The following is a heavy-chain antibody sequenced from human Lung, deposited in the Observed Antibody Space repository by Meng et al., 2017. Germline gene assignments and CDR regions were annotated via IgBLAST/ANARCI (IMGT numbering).Heavy chain of an antibody. Sequence: EVQLLESGGGLVQPGGSPRLSCVASGFTFSGYAMTWVRQAPGKGLEWVSSISGSGGSTYYADSVRGRFTISRDNSKNTVYLQMNSLRAEDTAIYYCVRRIEYSSSSSYWGQGTLVTVSS. V-gene: IGHV3-23*01. D-gene: IGHD6-6*01. CDR1: GFTFSGYA. CDR2: ISGSGGST. CDR3: VRRIEYSSSSSY. J-gene: IGHJ4*02.